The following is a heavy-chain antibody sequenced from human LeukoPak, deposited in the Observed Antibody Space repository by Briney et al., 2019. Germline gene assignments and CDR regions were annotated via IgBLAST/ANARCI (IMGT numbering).Heavy chain of an antibody. CDR1: GGSISSSSYY. J-gene: IGHJ4*02. V-gene: IGHV4-39*01. Sequence: PSETLSLTCTVSGGSISSSSYYWGWIRQPPGKGLEWIGSTYYSGSTYYNPSLKSRVTISVDTSKNQFSLKLSSVTAADTAVYYCASVITMVQGVIRWGFDYWGQGTLVTVSS. CDR3: ASVITMVQGVIRWGFDY. CDR2: TYYSGST. D-gene: IGHD3-10*01.